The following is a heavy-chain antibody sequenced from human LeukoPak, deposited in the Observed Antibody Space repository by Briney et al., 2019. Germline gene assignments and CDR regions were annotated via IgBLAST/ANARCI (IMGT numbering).Heavy chain of an antibody. Sequence: GGSLRLSCAASGFPFSNAWMSWVRQAPGKGLEWVGRIKSKTDGGTTDYAAPVKGRFTISRDDSKNTLYLQMNSLKTEDTAVYYCTGQSVRGVKYYFDYWGQGTLVTVSS. CDR2: IKSKTDGGTT. D-gene: IGHD3-10*01. CDR3: TGQSVRGVKYYFDY. J-gene: IGHJ4*02. V-gene: IGHV3-15*01. CDR1: GFPFSNAW.